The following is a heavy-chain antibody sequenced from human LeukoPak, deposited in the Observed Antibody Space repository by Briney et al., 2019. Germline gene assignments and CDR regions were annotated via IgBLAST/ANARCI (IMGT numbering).Heavy chain of an antibody. Sequence: GGPLRLPCAASGFTFNYSAMHWLRQASPKGLEGVGRIRSKANSYATPYAASVKGKYTIIKDDSKNQADVQMNSLNTEDLAVYYCTGQLIGRRGATGVLFDYWGQGTLVTVSS. D-gene: IGHD1-26*01. CDR3: TGQLIGRRGATGVLFDY. J-gene: IGHJ4*02. CDR2: IRSKANSYAT. V-gene: IGHV3-73*01. CDR1: GFTFNYSA.